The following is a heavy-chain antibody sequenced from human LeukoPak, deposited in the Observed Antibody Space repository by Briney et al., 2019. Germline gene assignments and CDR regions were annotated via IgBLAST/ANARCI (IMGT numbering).Heavy chain of an antibody. J-gene: IGHJ4*02. Sequence: GGFLRLSCAASGFTFTSYWMSWVRQAPGKGLEWVADIKQDGSEKNYVDSVKGRFTISRDSAKNSLYLQMNSLRAEDTAVYYCARRPYSSSWHHFDYWGQGTLVTVSS. CDR2: IKQDGSEK. D-gene: IGHD6-13*01. CDR1: GFTFTSYW. V-gene: IGHV3-7*01. CDR3: ARRPYSSSWHHFDY.